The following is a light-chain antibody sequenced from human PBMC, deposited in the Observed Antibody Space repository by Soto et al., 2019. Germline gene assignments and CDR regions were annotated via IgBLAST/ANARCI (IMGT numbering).Light chain of an antibody. V-gene: IGLV2-11*01. CDR3: CLYAGSYTFV. CDR2: DVT. J-gene: IGLJ1*01. CDR1: SSDIGGFNY. Sequence: QSALTQPRSVSGSPGQSVTISCTGTSSDIGGFNYVSWYQQHPGKVPKLMIYDVTKRPSGVPNRFSASKSGNTASLTISGLQAEDEADYYCCLYAGSYTFVFGTGTKVTVL.